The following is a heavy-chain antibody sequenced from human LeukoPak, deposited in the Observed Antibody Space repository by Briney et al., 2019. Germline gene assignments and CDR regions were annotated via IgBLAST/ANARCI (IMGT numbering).Heavy chain of an antibody. CDR3: ARDPLAYCGGDCYPDY. D-gene: IGHD2-21*02. J-gene: IGHJ4*02. CDR1: GFTFSSYG. Sequence: GGSLRLSCAAPGFTFSSYGMHWVRQAPGKGLEWVAVIWYDGSNKYYADSVKGRFTISRDNSKNTLYLQMNSLRAEDTAVYYCARDPLAYCGGDCYPDYWGQGTLVTVSS. CDR2: IWYDGSNK. V-gene: IGHV3-33*01.